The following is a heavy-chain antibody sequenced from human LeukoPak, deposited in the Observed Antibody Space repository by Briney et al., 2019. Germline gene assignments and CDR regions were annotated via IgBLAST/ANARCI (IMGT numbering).Heavy chain of an antibody. CDR1: GGSISSYH. CDR3: ASDIAAAGSFDP. D-gene: IGHD6-13*01. CDR2: IYTSGST. Sequence: SEPLSLTCTVSGGSISSYHWSWIRQPAGKGLEWIGRIYTSGSTNYNPSLKGRVTMSVDTSKNQFSLKLSSVTAADTAVYYCASDIAAAGSFDPWGQGNLVTVSS. V-gene: IGHV4-4*07. J-gene: IGHJ5*02.